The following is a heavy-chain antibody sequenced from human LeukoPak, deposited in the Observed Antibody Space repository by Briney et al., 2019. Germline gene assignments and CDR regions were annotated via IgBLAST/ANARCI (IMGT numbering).Heavy chain of an antibody. V-gene: IGHV4-39*07. CDR3: ARIYYYDSSGYALDY. J-gene: IGHJ4*02. D-gene: IGHD3-22*01. Sequence: SETLSLTCTVSGDSISSSNCYWGWIRQPPGKGLEWIGRIYTSGSTNYNPSLKSRVTMSVDTSKNQFSLKLSSVTAADTAVYYCARIYYYDSSGYALDYWGQGTLVTVSS. CDR2: IYTSGST. CDR1: GDSISSSNCY.